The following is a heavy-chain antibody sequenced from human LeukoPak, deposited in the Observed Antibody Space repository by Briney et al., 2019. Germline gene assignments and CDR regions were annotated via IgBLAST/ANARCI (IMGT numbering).Heavy chain of an antibody. CDR2: INHSGST. V-gene: IGHV4-4*02. D-gene: IGHD3-10*01. J-gene: IGHJ4*02. CDR1: GGSISSSNW. Sequence: SETLSLTCAVSGGSISSSNWWSWVRQPPGKGLEWIGEINHSGSTSYNPSLKSRVTISVDTSKNQFSLKLSSVTAADTAVYYCARDVLLDYWGQGTLVTVSS. CDR3: ARDVLLDY.